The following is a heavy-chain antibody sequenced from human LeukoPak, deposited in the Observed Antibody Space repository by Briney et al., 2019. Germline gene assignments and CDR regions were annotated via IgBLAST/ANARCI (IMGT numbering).Heavy chain of an antibody. CDR1: GFTFSTYT. Sequence: GGSLRLSCAASGFTFSTYTMNWVRQAPGKGLEWVSFISSSSDTYIYYADSVKGRFTISRDNAKNSLYLQMNSLRAEDTAMYYCARDGAYSGTYHDAFDIWGQGTMVTVSS. D-gene: IGHD1-26*01. CDR2: ISSSSDTYI. J-gene: IGHJ3*02. CDR3: ARDGAYSGTYHDAFDI. V-gene: IGHV3-21*01.